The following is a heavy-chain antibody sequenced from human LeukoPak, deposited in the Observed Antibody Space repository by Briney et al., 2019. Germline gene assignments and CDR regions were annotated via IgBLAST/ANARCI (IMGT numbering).Heavy chain of an antibody. J-gene: IGHJ4*02. D-gene: IGHD5-18*01. CDR2: ISGSGGTT. CDR1: GFTFSSYA. Sequence: PGGSLRLSCAASGFTFSSYAMSWVRQAPGKGLEWVSGISGSGGTTYYADSVKGRFTISRDNPKNTVYLQMNSLRAEDTAVYYCAKDISDTARLPFDYWGQGNLVTVSS. CDR3: AKDISDTARLPFDY. V-gene: IGHV3-23*01.